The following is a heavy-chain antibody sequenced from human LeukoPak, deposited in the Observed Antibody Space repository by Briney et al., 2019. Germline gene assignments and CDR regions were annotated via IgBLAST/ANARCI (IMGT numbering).Heavy chain of an antibody. CDR2: IWFDGSKK. CDR1: GFIFSDYA. V-gene: IGHV3-30*02. J-gene: IGHJ6*02. D-gene: IGHD5-18*01. CDR3: AKDGQSYAPYAVDV. Sequence: GGSLRLSCAASGFIFSDYAMHWVRQAPGKGLEWVAQIWFDGSKKNYADSVKGRFTISRDQSKNTVSLQMNSLRAEDTALYYCAKDGQSYAPYAVDVWGQGTTVTVSS.